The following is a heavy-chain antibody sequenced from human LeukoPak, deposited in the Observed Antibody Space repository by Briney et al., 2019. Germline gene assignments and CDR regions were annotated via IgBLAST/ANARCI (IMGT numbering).Heavy chain of an antibody. V-gene: IGHV3-7*01. J-gene: IGHJ4*02. Sequence: DSVEGRFTISRDNARKSLYLQMNSLRAEDTSVYYCARDLYGWYFFDYWGQGTLVTVSS. CDR3: ARDLYGWYFFDY. D-gene: IGHD6-19*01.